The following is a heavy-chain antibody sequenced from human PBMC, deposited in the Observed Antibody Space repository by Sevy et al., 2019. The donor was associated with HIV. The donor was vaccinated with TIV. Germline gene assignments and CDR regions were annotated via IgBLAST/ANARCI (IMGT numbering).Heavy chain of an antibody. V-gene: IGHV3-7*01. Sequence: GGSLRLSCAASGFSLNTYWMSWVRQAPGKGLEWVANIKQYGSVTYYVDSVKGRFTISRDNARNFLYLQMNSLRAEDTARYYCVRAVAADGSFWGQGTLVTVSS. CDR3: VRAVAADGSF. D-gene: IGHD6-13*01. CDR1: GFSLNTYW. CDR2: IKQYGSVT. J-gene: IGHJ4*02.